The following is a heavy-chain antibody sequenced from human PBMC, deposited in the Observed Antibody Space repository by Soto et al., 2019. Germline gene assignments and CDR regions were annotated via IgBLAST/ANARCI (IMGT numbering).Heavy chain of an antibody. Sequence: PGGSLRLSCAASGFTFSGYGMHWVRQAPGKGLEWVAVISYDGSNKYYADSVKGRFTISRDNSKNTLYLQMNSLRAEDTAVYYCAKDLYYYGSGSYYVEDYWGQGTLVTVSS. D-gene: IGHD3-10*01. CDR1: GFTFSGYG. CDR2: ISYDGSNK. V-gene: IGHV3-30*18. J-gene: IGHJ4*02. CDR3: AKDLYYYGSGSYYVEDY.